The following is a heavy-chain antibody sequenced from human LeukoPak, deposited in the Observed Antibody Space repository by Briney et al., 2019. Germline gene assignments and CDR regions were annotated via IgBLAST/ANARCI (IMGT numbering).Heavy chain of an antibody. D-gene: IGHD5-18*01. Sequence: GGTLRLSCAASGFTFSTYPIHWVRQAPGKGLEWVALISYDGNNKYYADSVKGRFTIFRDNSKNTLYLQMNSLRAEDTAVYYCAREGIQLWKNLDYWGQGTLVTVSS. J-gene: IGHJ4*02. CDR1: GFTFSTYP. CDR3: AREGIQLWKNLDY. CDR2: ISYDGNNK. V-gene: IGHV3-30*04.